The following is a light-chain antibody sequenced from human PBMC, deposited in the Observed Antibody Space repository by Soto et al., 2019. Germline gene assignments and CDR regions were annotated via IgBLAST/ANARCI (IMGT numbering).Light chain of an antibody. J-gene: IGKJ4*01. CDR3: QQTRSYPST. CDR2: AAS. CDR1: QDISIY. V-gene: IGKV1-9*01. Sequence: DIQMTQSPSTLSGSVGDRVTITCRASQDISIYLAWYQQKPGKAPNLLIYAASSLQSGVPSRFSGRGSGTDFTLTIYSLQAEDFATYYCQQTRSYPSTFGGGTKVDIK.